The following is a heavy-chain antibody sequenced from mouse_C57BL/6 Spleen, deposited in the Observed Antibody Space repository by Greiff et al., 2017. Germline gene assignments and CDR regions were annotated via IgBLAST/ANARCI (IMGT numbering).Heavy chain of an antibody. Sequence: QVQLQQPGAELVMPGASVKLSCKASGYTFTSYWMHWVKQRPGQGLEWIGEIDPSDSYTNYTQKFKGKSTLTVDKSSSTAYMQLSSLTSEDSAVYYCARRVYDYDGPWFAYWGQGTLVTVSA. CDR2: IDPSDSYT. D-gene: IGHD2-4*01. V-gene: IGHV1-69*01. J-gene: IGHJ3*01. CDR1: GYTFTSYW. CDR3: ARRVYDYDGPWFAY.